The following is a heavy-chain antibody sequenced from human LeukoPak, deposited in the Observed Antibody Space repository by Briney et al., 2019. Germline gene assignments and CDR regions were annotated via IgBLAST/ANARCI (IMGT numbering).Heavy chain of an antibody. D-gene: IGHD3-3*01. J-gene: IGHJ4*02. V-gene: IGHV1-8*01. CDR1: GYTFTSYD. Sequence: ASVKVSCKASGYTFTSYDINWVRQATGQGLEWMGWMNPNSGNTGYAQKFQGRVTMTRNTSISTAYMELSSLRSEDTAVYHCARGFPPRSFGVVIPYYFDYWGQGTLVTVSS. CDR2: MNPNSGNT. CDR3: ARGFPPRSFGVVIPYYFDY.